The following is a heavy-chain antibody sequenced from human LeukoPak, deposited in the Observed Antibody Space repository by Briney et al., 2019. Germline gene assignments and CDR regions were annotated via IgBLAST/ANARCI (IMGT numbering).Heavy chain of an antibody. J-gene: IGHJ4*02. CDR1: GGSISSSSYY. D-gene: IGHD3-10*01. V-gene: IGHV4-39*01. Sequence: PSETLSLTCTVSGGSISSSSYYWGWIRLPPGKGLEWIGSIYYSGSTYYNPSLKSRVTISVDTSKNQFSLKLSSVTAADTAVYYCARRITMVRGVMGPIDYWGQGTLVTVSS. CDR3: ARRITMVRGVMGPIDY. CDR2: IYYSGST.